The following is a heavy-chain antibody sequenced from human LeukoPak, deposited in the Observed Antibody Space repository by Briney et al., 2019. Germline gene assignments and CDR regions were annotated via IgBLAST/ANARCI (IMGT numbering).Heavy chain of an antibody. Sequence: SETLSLTCTVSGGSISSSSYYWGWIRQPPGKGLEWIGSIYYSGSTYYNPSLKSRVTISVDTSKNQFSLKLSSVTAADTAVYYCARGLNMVRGDNFDYWGQGTLVTVSS. CDR1: GGSISSSSYY. D-gene: IGHD3-10*01. CDR2: IYYSGST. CDR3: ARGLNMVRGDNFDY. V-gene: IGHV4-39*07. J-gene: IGHJ4*02.